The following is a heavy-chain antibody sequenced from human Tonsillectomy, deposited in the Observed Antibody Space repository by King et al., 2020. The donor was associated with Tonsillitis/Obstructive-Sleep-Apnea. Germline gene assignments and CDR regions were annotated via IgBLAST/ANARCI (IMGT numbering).Heavy chain of an antibody. V-gene: IGHV4-39*01. D-gene: IGHD5-12*01. J-gene: IGHJ4*02. Sequence: LQLQESGPGLVKPSETLSLTCSVSGGSFSSSSYFWGWIRQPPGKGLEWIGAIYHGGSTYYNPSLKSRVTISVDTSKNQFSLNLSSVTAADTAVYYCARHLSRLPNSGYDYWGQGTLVTVSS. CDR1: GGSFSSSSYF. CDR2: IYHGGST. CDR3: ARHLSRLPNSGYDY.